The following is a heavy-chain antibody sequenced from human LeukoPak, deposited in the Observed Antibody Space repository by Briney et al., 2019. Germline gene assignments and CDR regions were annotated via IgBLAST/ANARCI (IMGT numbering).Heavy chain of an antibody. D-gene: IGHD3-22*01. CDR1: GYSFTIYW. CDR3: ARRRGDYDSSGYYAFWFDY. Sequence: GESLKISCMGSGYSFTIYWIGWVRQMPGKGLEWMGIIYPGDSDTSYSASFQSHDTLSAVKSITTAYLQWSSPKASDSAMYYCARRRGDYDSSGYYAFWFDYWGQGTLVTVSS. CDR2: IYPGDSDT. V-gene: IGHV5-51*01. J-gene: IGHJ4*02.